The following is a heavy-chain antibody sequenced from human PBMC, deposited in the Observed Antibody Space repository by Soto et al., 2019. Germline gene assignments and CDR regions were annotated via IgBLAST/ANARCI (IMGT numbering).Heavy chain of an antibody. V-gene: IGHV4-4*02. CDR2: IYHSGST. J-gene: IGHJ4*02. CDR1: SGSISSSNW. CDR3: ARRRGSGWFAGDIDY. Sequence: QVQLQESGPGLVKPSGTLSLTCAVSSGSISSSNWWSWVRQPPGKGLEWIGEIYHSGSTNYNPSLKSRLTISVDKSKNQFSLKLSSVTAADTAVYYCARRRGSGWFAGDIDYWGQGTLVTVSS. D-gene: IGHD6-19*01.